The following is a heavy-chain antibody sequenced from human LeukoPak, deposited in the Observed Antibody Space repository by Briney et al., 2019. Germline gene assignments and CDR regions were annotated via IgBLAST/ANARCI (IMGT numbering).Heavy chain of an antibody. V-gene: IGHV1-2*02. CDR1: GYTFTGYY. CDR3: ARDPCSSTSCRNRVFDY. D-gene: IGHD2-2*01. Sequence: ASVKVSCKASGYTFTGYYMHWVRQAPGQGLEWTGWINPNSGGTNYAQKFQGRVTMTRDTSISTAYMELSRLRSDDTAVYYCARDPCSSTSCRNRVFDYWGQGTLVTVSS. CDR2: INPNSGGT. J-gene: IGHJ4*02.